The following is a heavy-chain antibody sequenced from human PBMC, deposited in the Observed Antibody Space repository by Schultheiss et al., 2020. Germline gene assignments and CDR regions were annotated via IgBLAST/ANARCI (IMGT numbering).Heavy chain of an antibody. CDR1: GGSISSYY. CDR3: ARGFPFDF. CDR2: IRHRGSP. Sequence: SETLSLTCAVSGGSISSYYWNWIRQPPGKPLEWIGYIRHRGSPNYSPSLKSRVSLLEDTSKNQFSLRLTSVTAADTAVYYCARGFPFDFWGQGIRVTVSS. J-gene: IGHJ4*02. D-gene: IGHD3-3*01. V-gene: IGHV4-59*13.